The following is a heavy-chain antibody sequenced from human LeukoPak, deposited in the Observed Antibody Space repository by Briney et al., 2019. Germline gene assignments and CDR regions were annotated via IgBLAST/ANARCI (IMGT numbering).Heavy chain of an antibody. Sequence: GGSLRLSCAASGFTFSSYWMSWVRQAPGKGLEWVANIKQDGSEKTYVDSLKGRFTISRDNAKNSLFLQMNSLRAEDTAVYYCASLGGSYYDTSDNPWGQGTLVTVSS. V-gene: IGHV3-7*01. CDR2: IKQDGSEK. D-gene: IGHD3-22*01. J-gene: IGHJ5*02. CDR1: GFTFSSYW. CDR3: ASLGGSYYDTSDNP.